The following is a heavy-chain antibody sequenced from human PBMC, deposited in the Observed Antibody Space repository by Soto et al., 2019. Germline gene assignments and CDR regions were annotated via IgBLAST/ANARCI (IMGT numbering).Heavy chain of an antibody. V-gene: IGHV3-23*01. J-gene: IGHJ4*02. Sequence: EVQLLESGGGLVQPGGSLRLSCAASGFTFSSYAMAWVRQAPGTGLEWVSGIDGSGGDTSFADSVKGRFSISRDNSKKMLYLHMNSLRAEDTARYYCAKEMVAAAYVETSPFDFWCQGTLVTVSS. CDR1: GFTFSSYA. CDR3: AKEMVAAAYVETSPFDF. D-gene: IGHD2-15*01. CDR2: IDGSGGDT.